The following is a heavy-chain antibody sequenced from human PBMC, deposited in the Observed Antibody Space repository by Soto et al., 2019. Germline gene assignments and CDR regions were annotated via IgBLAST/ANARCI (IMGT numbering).Heavy chain of an antibody. D-gene: IGHD5-12*01. J-gene: IGHJ4*02. CDR1: GFTFSSYG. CDR3: ARAGRVDIVATIYHFDY. Sequence: GESLKISCAASGFTFSSYGMHWVRQAPGKGLEWVAVIWYDGSNKYYADSVKGRFTISRDNSKNTLYLQMNSLRAEDTAVYYCARAGRVDIVATIYHFDYWGQGTLVTVSS. V-gene: IGHV3-33*01. CDR2: IWYDGSNK.